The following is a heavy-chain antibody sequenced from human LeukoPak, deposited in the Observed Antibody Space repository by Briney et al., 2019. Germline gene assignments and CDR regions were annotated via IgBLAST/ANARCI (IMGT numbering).Heavy chain of an antibody. D-gene: IGHD2-15*01. V-gene: IGHV3-33*01. Sequence: GRSLRLSCAASGFTFSSFGMHWVRQAPGKGLEWVAVIWYDGSNKYYADSVKGRFTISRDNSKNTLYLQMNSLRAEDTAVYFCARDGDITPTDVWGQGTTVTVSS. CDR1: GFTFSSFG. CDR2: IWYDGSNK. J-gene: IGHJ6*02. CDR3: ARDGDITPTDV.